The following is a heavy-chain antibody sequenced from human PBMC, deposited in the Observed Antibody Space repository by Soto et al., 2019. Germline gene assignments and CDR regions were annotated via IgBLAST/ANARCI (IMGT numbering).Heavy chain of an antibody. Sequence: EVQLVETGGGLIQPGESLTLSCAASGFTVSNNYMSWVRQAPGKGLEWVSLIYSGITTYYADSVKGRFTVSRDNSKNTLYLHMNSLYADDSAVYYCARIRGAEWELHYNYFDNWGQGTLVTVSS. D-gene: IGHD1-26*01. CDR1: GFTVSNNY. J-gene: IGHJ4*02. CDR3: ARIRGAEWELHYNYFDN. CDR2: IYSGITT. V-gene: IGHV3-53*02.